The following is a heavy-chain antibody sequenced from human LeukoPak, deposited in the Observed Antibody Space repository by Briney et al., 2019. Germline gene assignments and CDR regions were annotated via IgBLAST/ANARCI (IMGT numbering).Heavy chain of an antibody. CDR1: GFTFSSYA. J-gene: IGHJ4*02. CDR3: AVESEYYDILTGYYLY. CDR2: ISGSGGST. V-gene: IGHV3-23*01. D-gene: IGHD3-9*01. Sequence: GGSLRLSCAASGFTFSSYAMSWVRQAPGKGLEWVSAISGSGGSTYYADSVKGRFTISRDNSKNTLYLQMNGLRAEDTAVYYYAVESEYYDILTGYYLYWGQGTLVTVSS.